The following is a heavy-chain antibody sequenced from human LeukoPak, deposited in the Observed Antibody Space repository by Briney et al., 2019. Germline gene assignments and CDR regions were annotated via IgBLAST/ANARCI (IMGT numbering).Heavy chain of an antibody. D-gene: IGHD3-10*01. Sequence: ASVKVSCKASGYTFTDYYIHWVRQAPGQGLEWMGWINPDSGGTDYAQKFHGRVTMTRDTSISTAYMELSRLRFDDTAVFYCARDRLGFGGLLSYWGQGTVVTVSS. CDR1: GYTFTDYY. V-gene: IGHV1-2*02. CDR2: INPDSGGT. CDR3: ARDRLGFGGLLSY. J-gene: IGHJ4*02.